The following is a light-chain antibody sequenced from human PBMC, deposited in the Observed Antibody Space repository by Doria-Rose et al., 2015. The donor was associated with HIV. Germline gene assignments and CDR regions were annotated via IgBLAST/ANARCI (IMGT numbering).Light chain of an antibody. CDR2: AAS. J-gene: IGKJ1*01. CDR1: QTVSTY. Sequence: MTQSPSSLSASIGDSVTITCRASQTVSTYLNWFQQEPGKAPKLLIYAASRLQSGVPSRFSGSGSGTDFTLTISGLQPGDFATYYCQQTYSSPPWTVGQGTKVEMK. V-gene: IGKV1-39*01. CDR3: QQTYSSPPWT.